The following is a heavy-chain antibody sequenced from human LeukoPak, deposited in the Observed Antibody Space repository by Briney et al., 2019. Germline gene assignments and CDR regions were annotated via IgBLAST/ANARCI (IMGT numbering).Heavy chain of an antibody. D-gene: IGHD3-3*01. CDR3: ARLGAGPTYYDFWSGYSSFYFDY. J-gene: IGHJ4*02. CDR2: MNPNSGNT. CDR1: GYTFTSYD. Sequence: GASVKVSCKASGYTFTSYDINWVRQATGQGLEWMGWMNPNSGNTGYAQKFQGRVTMTRNTSISTAYMELSSLRSEDTAVYYCARLGAGPTYYDFWSGYSSFYFDYWGQGTLVTVSS. V-gene: IGHV1-8*01.